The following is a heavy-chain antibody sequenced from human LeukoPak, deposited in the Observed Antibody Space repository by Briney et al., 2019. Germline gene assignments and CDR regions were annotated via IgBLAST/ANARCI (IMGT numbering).Heavy chain of an antibody. J-gene: IGHJ4*02. V-gene: IGHV1-2*02. CDR2: INPKSGGT. CDR3: ARDEYCTNGVCSSWYYFDY. CDR1: GYTFTGYY. Sequence: GASVKVSCKASGYTFTGYYMHWVRQAPGQGLEWMGWINPKSGGTNYTQKFQGRVTMTRDTSISTAYMELSRLRSDDTAVYYCARDEYCTNGVCSSWYYFDYWGQGTLVTVSS. D-gene: IGHD2-8*01.